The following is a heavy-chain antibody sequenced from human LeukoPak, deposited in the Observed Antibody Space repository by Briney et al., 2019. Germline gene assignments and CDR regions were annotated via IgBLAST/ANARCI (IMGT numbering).Heavy chain of an antibody. J-gene: IGHJ3*01. D-gene: IGHD6-19*01. V-gene: IGHV3-48*01. CDR3: ARHSPYSSGWYGSYAFDV. CDR1: GFIVSSNY. Sequence: GGSLRLSCAASGFIVSSNYMSWVRQAPGKGLEWVSYISSNNNSLDYADSVRGRFTISRDNAKNSLYLQMNSLRAEDTAVYYCARHSPYSSGWYGSYAFDVWGQGTMVTVSS. CDR2: ISSNNNSL.